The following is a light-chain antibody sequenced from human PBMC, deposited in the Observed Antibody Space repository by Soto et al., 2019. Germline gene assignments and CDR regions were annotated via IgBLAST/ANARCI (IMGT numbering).Light chain of an antibody. CDR3: QQYNNWPPVS. CDR2: GAS. CDR1: QSVSNN. V-gene: IGKV3-15*01. Sequence: EIVMTQSPATLSVSPGERATLSCRASQSVSNNLAWYQQKPGQAPKLLIYGASTRATGIPARFSGSGSGTEFTLTISSLQSADFAVYYCQQYNNWPPVSFGGGTKVEIK. J-gene: IGKJ4*01.